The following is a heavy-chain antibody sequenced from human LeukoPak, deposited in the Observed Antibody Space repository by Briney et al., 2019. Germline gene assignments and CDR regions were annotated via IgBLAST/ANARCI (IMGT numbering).Heavy chain of an antibody. V-gene: IGHV4-30-4*01. J-gene: IGHJ5*02. CDR1: GDSIRSGDYY. D-gene: IGHD3-10*01. CDR3: ARVETSYYGSGTYEDWFDP. CDR2: IYYSVTT. Sequence: PSETLSLTCTVSGDSIRSGDYYWSWIRRPPGKGLEWIGYIYYSVTTYYNPSLKSRVTIEVDTSKNQFSLRLSSVTAADTAVYYCARVETSYYGSGTYEDWFDPWGQGTLVIVSS.